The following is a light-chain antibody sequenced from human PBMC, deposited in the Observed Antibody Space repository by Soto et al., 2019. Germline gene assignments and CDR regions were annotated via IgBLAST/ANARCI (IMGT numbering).Light chain of an antibody. V-gene: IGLV1-40*01. Sequence: QSVLTQPPSVSGAPGQRVTISCTGSSSNIGAGYDVHWYQQLPGTAPKLLIYGNNNRPSGVPDRFSGSKSGTSASLDITGLQADAEADYYCQSYDSSLSAWVFGGGTKLTVL. CDR2: GNN. CDR3: QSYDSSLSAWV. J-gene: IGLJ3*02. CDR1: SSNIGAGYD.